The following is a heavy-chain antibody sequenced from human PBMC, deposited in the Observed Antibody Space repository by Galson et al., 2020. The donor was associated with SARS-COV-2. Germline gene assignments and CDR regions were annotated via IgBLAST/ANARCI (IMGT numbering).Heavy chain of an antibody. CDR2: LTSKTDGGTT. D-gene: IGHD6-25*01. J-gene: IGHJ4*02. CDR1: GFTFSNAW. CDR3: TTGGRL. V-gene: IGHV3-15*01. Sequence: TGGSLRLSCAASGFTFSNAWMSWVRQAPGKGLEWVGRLTSKTDGGTTDYAAPVKGRFTISRDDSKNTLYLQMNSLKTEDTAVYYCTTGGRLWGQGTLVTVSS.